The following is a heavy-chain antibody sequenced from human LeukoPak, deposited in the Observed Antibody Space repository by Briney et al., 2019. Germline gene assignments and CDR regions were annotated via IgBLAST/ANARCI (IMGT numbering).Heavy chain of an antibody. V-gene: IGHV3-9*01. J-gene: IGHJ6*03. D-gene: IGHD4-23*01. CDR3: AKDKTTVVTSYYYYYMDV. CDR2: ISWNSGSI. CDR1: GFTFDDYA. Sequence: GRSLRLSCAASGFTFDDYAMHWVRQAPGKGPEWVSGISWNSGSIGYADSVKGRFTISRDNSKNTLYLQMNSLRAEDTAVYYCAKDKTTVVTSYYYYYMDVWGKGTTVTVSS.